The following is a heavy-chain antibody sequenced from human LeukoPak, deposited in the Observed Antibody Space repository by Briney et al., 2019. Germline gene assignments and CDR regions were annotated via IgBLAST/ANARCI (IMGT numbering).Heavy chain of an antibody. V-gene: IGHV3-23*01. J-gene: IGHJ4*02. CDR1: GFTFSYYA. CDR3: AKSQDWFGESSLVFDY. D-gene: IGHD3-10*01. CDR2: ISLSDDSA. Sequence: GGSLRLSCAVSGFTFSYYAMNWVRQAPGEGLEWVPNISLSDDSASYADSVKGRFTISRDNSKNTLYLQMHSLRVEDTAIYYCAKSQDWFGESSLVFDYWGQGTLVTVSS.